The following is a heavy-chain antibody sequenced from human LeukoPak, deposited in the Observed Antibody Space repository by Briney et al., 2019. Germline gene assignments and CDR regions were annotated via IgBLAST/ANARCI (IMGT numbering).Heavy chain of an antibody. D-gene: IGHD6-13*01. CDR3: AKEVRGSSWTGFDP. CDR1: GFKFDDYS. Sequence: GGSLRLSCAASGFKFDDYSMHWVRQFPGKGLEWVSLIGRDGIKTFYADSVKGRFTISRDNNKNSLYLQMNSLRSGDTALYYCAKEVRGSSWTGFDPWGQGTLVTVSS. J-gene: IGHJ5*02. CDR2: IGRDGIKT. V-gene: IGHV3-43*01.